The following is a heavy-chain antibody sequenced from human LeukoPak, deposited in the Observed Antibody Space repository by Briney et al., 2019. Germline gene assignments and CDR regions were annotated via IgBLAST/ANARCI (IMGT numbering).Heavy chain of an antibody. Sequence: GGSLRLSCAASGFTFSSYWMSWVRQGPGKGLEWVANIKQDGSEKYYVDSVKGRFTISRDNAKNSLYLQMNSLRAEDTAVYYCARAEDSGYAPCGYWGQGTLVTVSS. D-gene: IGHD5-12*01. CDR3: ARAEDSGYAPCGY. V-gene: IGHV3-7*01. J-gene: IGHJ4*02. CDR2: IKQDGSEK. CDR1: GFTFSSYW.